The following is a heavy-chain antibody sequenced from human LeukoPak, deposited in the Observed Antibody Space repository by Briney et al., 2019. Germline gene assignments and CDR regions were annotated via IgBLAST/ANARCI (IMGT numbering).Heavy chain of an antibody. CDR1: GGSISSGGYY. CDR3: ARNFERTRGWFDP. D-gene: IGHD2-2*01. Sequence: SETLSLTCTVSGGSISSGGYYWSWIRQPPGKGLEWIGYIHYSGSTDYNASLKSRVTISADTSKNQFSLNLSSVTAADAAVYYCARNFERTRGWFDPWGQGTLVTVSS. CDR2: IHYSGST. V-gene: IGHV4-61*08. J-gene: IGHJ5*02.